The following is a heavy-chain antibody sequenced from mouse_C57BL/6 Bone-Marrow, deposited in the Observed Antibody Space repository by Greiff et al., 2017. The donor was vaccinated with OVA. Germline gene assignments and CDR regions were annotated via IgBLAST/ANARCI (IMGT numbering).Heavy chain of an antibody. V-gene: IGHV1-64*01. J-gene: IGHJ3*01. CDR3: ARSAGSSWFAY. Sequence: QVQLQQPGAELVKPGASVKLSCKASGYTFTSYWMHWVKQRTGQGLEWIGMIHPNSGSTNYNEQFKSKATLPVDKSSSTAYMQLSSLTSEDSSVDDWARSAGSSWFAYWGQGTLVTVSA. CDR1: GYTFTSYW. D-gene: IGHD1-1*01. CDR2: IHPNSGST.